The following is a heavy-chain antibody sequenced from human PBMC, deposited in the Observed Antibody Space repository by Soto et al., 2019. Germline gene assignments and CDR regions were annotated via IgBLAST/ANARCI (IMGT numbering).Heavy chain of an antibody. V-gene: IGHV1-69*01. J-gene: IGHJ4*02. CDR1: EGTFSSYA. Sequence: QVQLVQSGAEVKKPGSSVKVSCKASEGTFSSYAISWVRQAPGQGLEWMGGIIPIFGTANYAQKFQGRVTITADESTSTAYMELSSLRSEDTAVYYCAREGKGYYYDSSGYYQPFDYWGQGTLVTVSS. CDR3: AREGKGYYYDSSGYYQPFDY. CDR2: IIPIFGTA. D-gene: IGHD3-22*01.